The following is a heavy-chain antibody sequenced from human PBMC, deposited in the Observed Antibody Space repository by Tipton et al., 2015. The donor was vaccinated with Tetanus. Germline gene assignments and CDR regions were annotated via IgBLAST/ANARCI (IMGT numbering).Heavy chain of an antibody. D-gene: IGHD4-11*01. CDR1: GFSVSGKS. J-gene: IGHJ4*02. CDR2: QHSGGHT. Sequence: SLRLSCEASGFSVSGKSVSWVRQTPRKGLEWIAIQHSGGHTEYADSVKDRFTISRDNSKNSVDLQMNSLRDEDTAVYFCARESTITTRNDFWGQGTLVSVSS. V-gene: IGHV3-66*01. CDR3: ARESTITTRNDF.